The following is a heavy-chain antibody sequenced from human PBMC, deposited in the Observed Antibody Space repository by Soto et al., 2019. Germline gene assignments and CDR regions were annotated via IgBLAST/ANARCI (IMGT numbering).Heavy chain of an antibody. CDR3: ARAELLWFGELLYWYYFDY. D-gene: IGHD3-10*01. Sequence: GASVKVSCKASGYTFTSYDINWVRQATGQGLEWMGWMNPNSGNTGYAQKFQGRVTMTRNTSISTAYTELSSLRSEDTAVYYCARAELLWFGELLYWYYFDYWGQGTLVTVSS. CDR1: GYTFTSYD. CDR2: MNPNSGNT. V-gene: IGHV1-8*01. J-gene: IGHJ4*02.